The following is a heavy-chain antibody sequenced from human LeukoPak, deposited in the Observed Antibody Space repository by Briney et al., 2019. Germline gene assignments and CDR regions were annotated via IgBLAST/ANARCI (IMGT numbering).Heavy chain of an antibody. CDR3: ATGVICATTTCPGYRNYYFFMDV. CDR2: FDPAGGQX. CDR1: AFTLSELS. Sequence: ASVKVSCKVSAFTLSELSMHWVRQAPGKGLEWVGGFDPAGGQXIYGQSFRGRVILTEDASTNTAFMEVTSMRPDDTAVYYCATGVICATTTCPGYRNYYFFMDVWGEGTAVTVSS. V-gene: IGHV1-24*01. J-gene: IGHJ6*03. D-gene: IGHD2-2*01.